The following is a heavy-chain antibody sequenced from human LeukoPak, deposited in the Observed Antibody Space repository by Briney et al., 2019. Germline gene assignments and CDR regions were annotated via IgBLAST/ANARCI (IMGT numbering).Heavy chain of an antibody. CDR2: VIPIYGTP. J-gene: IGHJ6*02. Sequence: ASVKVSCKASGGSFSTSGFSWVREAPGQGLEWMGGVIPIYGTPSYAQKFPGRVTITTDESTSTAYMELSSLRSEDTAVYYCARDHWGIVYDGYDYFYYDMDVWGQGTTVTVSS. CDR3: ARDHWGIVYDGYDYFYYDMDV. D-gene: IGHD2-8*01. CDR1: GGSFSTSG. V-gene: IGHV1-69*05.